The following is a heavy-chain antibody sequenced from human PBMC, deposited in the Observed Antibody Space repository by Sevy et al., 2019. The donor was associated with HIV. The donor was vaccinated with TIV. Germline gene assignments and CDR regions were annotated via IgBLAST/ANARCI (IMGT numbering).Heavy chain of an antibody. CDR2: IYYRRST. CDR1: GGSISSYY. Sequence: SETLSLTGTVAGGSISSYYWSWIRQPPGKGMGWIGYIYYRRSTNYNPSLKSRVTISVDTSKNQFSLKLSSVTAAGTAVYYCASLLTSFDYWGQGTLVTVSS. V-gene: IGHV4-59*01. J-gene: IGHJ4*02. CDR3: ASLLTSFDY. D-gene: IGHD2-21*01.